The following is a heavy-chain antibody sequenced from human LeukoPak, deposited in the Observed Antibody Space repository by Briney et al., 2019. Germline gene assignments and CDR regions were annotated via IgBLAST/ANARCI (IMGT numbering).Heavy chain of an antibody. D-gene: IGHD1-20*01. V-gene: IGHV1-2*04. Sequence: ASVKVSCRASGYTFTGYYMHWVRQAPGQGPEWMGWINPNSGGTNYAQKFQGWVTMTRDTSISTAYMELSRLRSDDTAVYYCARDITGTTGLGVDAFDIWGQGTMVTVSS. CDR1: GYTFTGYY. CDR3: ARDITGTTGLGVDAFDI. CDR2: INPNSGGT. J-gene: IGHJ3*02.